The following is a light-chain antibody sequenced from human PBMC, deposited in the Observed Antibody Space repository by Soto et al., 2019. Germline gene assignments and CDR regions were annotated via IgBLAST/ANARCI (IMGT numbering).Light chain of an antibody. J-gene: IGKJ2*01. Sequence: EIVLTQSPGTLSLSPGERATLSCRASQSVSSSYLAWYRQKPDQAPRRLIYGASSRATGIPDRVSGSGSGTDFTLTISRLEPEDFAVYYCQQNGSSPFTFGQGTKLQIK. CDR2: GAS. V-gene: IGKV3-20*01. CDR1: QSVSSSY. CDR3: QQNGSSPFT.